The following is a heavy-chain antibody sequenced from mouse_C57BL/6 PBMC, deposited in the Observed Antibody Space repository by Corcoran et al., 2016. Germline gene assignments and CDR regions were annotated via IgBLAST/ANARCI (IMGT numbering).Heavy chain of an antibody. CDR1: WYTFTTYG. D-gene: IGHD2-1*01. CDR2: INTYSGVP. Sequence: QIQLVQSGPELKKPGETVKISCKASWYTFTTYGMSWVKQAPGKGLKWMGWINTYSGVPTYADDFKGRFAFSLETSASTAYLQINNLKNEDTATYFCARDGNYGGLYAMDYWGQGTSVTVSS. CDR3: ARDGNYGGLYAMDY. V-gene: IGHV9-3*01. J-gene: IGHJ4*01.